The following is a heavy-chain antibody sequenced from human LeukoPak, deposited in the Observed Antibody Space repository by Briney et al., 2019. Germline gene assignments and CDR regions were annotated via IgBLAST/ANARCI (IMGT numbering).Heavy chain of an antibody. D-gene: IGHD3-3*01. J-gene: IGHJ4*02. Sequence: ASVKVSCKASGYTFTSYDINWVRQAPGQGLEWMGWMNPNSGNTGYAQKFQGRVTMTRNTSISTAYMELSSLRSEDTAVYYCLRGFDWSGYTYWGQGTLVTVSS. CDR1: GYTFTSYD. V-gene: IGHV1-8*01. CDR2: MNPNSGNT. CDR3: LRGFDWSGYTY.